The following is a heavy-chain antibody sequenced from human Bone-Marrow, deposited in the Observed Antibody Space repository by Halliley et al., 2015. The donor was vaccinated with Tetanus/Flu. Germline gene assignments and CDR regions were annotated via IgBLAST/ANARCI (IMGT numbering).Heavy chain of an antibody. J-gene: IGHJ4*02. V-gene: IGHV1-69*04. Sequence: MGRIIPVLDMTNYAQIMQGRVTITADKSTSTVYMEVISLTFDATAMYYCARGLAHDDYFRFDNWGQGTLVTVSS. CDR2: IIPVLDMT. D-gene: IGHD4-17*01. CDR3: ARGLAHDDYFRFDN.